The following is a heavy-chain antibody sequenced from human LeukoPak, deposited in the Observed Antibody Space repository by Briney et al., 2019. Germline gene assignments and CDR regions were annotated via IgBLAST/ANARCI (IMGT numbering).Heavy chain of an antibody. Sequence: KPSQTLSLTCTVSGDSISSGTYYWSWIRQPAGKGLGWIGRVSSSGSSNYDPSLKSRVTISIDKSKNQFSLKLSSVTAADTAVYFCTRGVGSSSSNWFDPWGQGTLVTVSS. J-gene: IGHJ5*02. CDR1: GDSISSGTYY. D-gene: IGHD6-6*01. CDR3: TRGVGSSSSNWFDP. CDR2: VSSSGSS. V-gene: IGHV4-61*02.